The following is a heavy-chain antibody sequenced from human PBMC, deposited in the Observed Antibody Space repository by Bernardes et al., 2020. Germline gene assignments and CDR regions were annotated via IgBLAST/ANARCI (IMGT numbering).Heavy chain of an antibody. CDR2: IYHSGNT. J-gene: IGHJ4*02. CDR3: ARGFEHFFDY. CDR1: GASITSGNYY. Sequence: SESLSLTCTVSGASITSGNYYWSWLLQHPGKGLEWIGYIYHSGNTYSNPSLQSRGTISLDTSKHQFSLKLTSVTAADSAVYYCARGFEHFFDYWGQGNLVTVSS. V-gene: IGHV4-31*03.